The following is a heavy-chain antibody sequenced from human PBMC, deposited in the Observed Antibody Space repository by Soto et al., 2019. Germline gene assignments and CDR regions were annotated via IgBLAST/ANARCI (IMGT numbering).Heavy chain of an antibody. Sequence: GGSLPVSCKVSGYSFTGSFMHWVRQAPGQGLEWMGWINPNSGGRNFAQKFQGRVTLTRDTSISTAYLELSGLTSDDTAFYYCARGRQTIGPDNCVSYYAIFDDRGQRTLVTVSS. CDR3: ARGRQTIGPDNCVSYYAIFDD. CDR2: INPNSGGR. D-gene: IGHD3-22*01. V-gene: IGHV1-2*02. J-gene: IGHJ4*02. CDR1: GYSFTGSF.